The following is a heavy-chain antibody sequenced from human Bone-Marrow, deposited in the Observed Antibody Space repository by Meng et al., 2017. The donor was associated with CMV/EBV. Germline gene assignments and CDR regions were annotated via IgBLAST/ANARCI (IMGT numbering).Heavy chain of an antibody. CDR1: GFVFSTFW. V-gene: IGHV3-7*01. Sequence: GGSLRLSCAASGFVFSTFWMSWVRQAPGKGLEWVANIKEDGSEKYYVDSVKGRFTISRDNAKNSLYLQMNSLRAEDTAVYYCARTLAALGPYGMDVWGQGTTVTVSS. D-gene: IGHD6-13*01. CDR3: ARTLAALGPYGMDV. J-gene: IGHJ6*02. CDR2: IKEDGSEK.